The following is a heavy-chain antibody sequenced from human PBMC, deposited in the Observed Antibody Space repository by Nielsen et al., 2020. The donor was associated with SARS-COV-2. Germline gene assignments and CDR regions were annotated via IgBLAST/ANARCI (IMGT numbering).Heavy chain of an antibody. CDR2: IKQDGSEK. V-gene: IGHV3-7*03. J-gene: IGHJ4*02. Sequence: GESLKISCAASGFTFSSYWMSWVRQAPGKGLEWVANIKQDGSEKYYVDSVKGRFTISRDNAKNSLYLQMNSLRAEDTALYYCAKDMGYGDYPRGFDYWGQGTLVTVSS. CDR1: GFTFSSYW. D-gene: IGHD4-17*01. CDR3: AKDMGYGDYPRGFDY.